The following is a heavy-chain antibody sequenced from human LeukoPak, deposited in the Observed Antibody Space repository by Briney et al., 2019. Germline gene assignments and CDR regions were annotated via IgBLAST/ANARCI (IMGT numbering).Heavy chain of an antibody. D-gene: IGHD3-3*01. V-gene: IGHV3-64*01. J-gene: IGHJ4*02. CDR2: ISSNGGST. CDR3: ARRVSGFWSVHVDC. Sequence: GGSLRLSCAASGLTFSSYAMHWVRQAPGKGLEYVSAISSNGGSTYYANSVKGRFTISRDNSKNTLYLQMGSLRAEDMAVYYCARRVSGFWSVHVDCWGQGTLVTVSS. CDR1: GLTFSSYA.